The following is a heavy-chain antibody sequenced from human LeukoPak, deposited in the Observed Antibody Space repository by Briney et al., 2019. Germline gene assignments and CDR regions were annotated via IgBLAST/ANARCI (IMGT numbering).Heavy chain of an antibody. Sequence: PSETLSLTCTVSGGSISSYYWSWIRQPPGKGLEWIGYIYYSGSTNYNPSLKSRVTISVDTSKNQFSLKLSSVTAADTAVYYCARHRSGTYYRFDYWGQGTLVTVSS. V-gene: IGHV4-59*08. CDR1: GGSISSYY. J-gene: IGHJ4*02. CDR2: IYYSGST. D-gene: IGHD1-26*01. CDR3: ARHRSGTYYRFDY.